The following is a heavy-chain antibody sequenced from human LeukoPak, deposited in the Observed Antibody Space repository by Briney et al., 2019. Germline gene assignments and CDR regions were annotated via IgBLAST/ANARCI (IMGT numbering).Heavy chain of an antibody. CDR2: IYSSGST. CDR1: GGSTSSTSYY. Sequence: TTSETLSLTCIVSGGSTSSTSYYWGWIRQPPGKDLEWIGSIYSSGSTYYNPSLKSQVTISIDTSKNQFSLKLSSVTAADTAVYYCVRSGGYCSTITCHVDYFDLWGPGTLVTVSS. V-gene: IGHV4-39*01. D-gene: IGHD2-2*01. J-gene: IGHJ2*01. CDR3: VRSGGYCSTITCHVDYFDL.